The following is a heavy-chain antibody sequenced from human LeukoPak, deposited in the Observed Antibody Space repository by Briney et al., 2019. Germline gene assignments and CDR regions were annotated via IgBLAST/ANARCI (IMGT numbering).Heavy chain of an antibody. J-gene: IGHJ4*02. CDR3: ARGNRAAAANFDY. CDR2: ISAYNGNT. D-gene: IGHD6-13*01. V-gene: IGHV1-18*01. Sequence: GASVRVSCKASGYTFTSYAMHWVRQAPGQRLEWMGWISAYNGNTNYAQKLQGRVTMTTDTSTSTAYMELRSLRSDDTAVYYCARGNRAAAANFDYWGQGTLVTVSS. CDR1: GYTFTSYA.